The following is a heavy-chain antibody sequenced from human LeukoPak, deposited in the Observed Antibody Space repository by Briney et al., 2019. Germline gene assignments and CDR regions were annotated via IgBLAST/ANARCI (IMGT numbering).Heavy chain of an antibody. Sequence: GGSLRLSCAASGFSFNNAWMTWVRQAPGKGLEWVGRIRGKTDGETTDYAAPVQGRFTISRDDSKDTLYLQMNSLKTEDTAVYYCAREGWGYCSSTSCYPDAFDIWGQGTMVTVSS. D-gene: IGHD2-2*01. CDR1: GFSFNNAW. CDR2: IRGKTDGETT. CDR3: AREGWGYCSSTSCYPDAFDI. V-gene: IGHV3-15*01. J-gene: IGHJ3*02.